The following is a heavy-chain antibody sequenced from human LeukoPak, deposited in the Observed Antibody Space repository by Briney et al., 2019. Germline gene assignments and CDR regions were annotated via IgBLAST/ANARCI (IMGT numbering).Heavy chain of an antibody. V-gene: IGHV1-2*06. J-gene: IGHJ5*02. CDR2: INPNSGGT. Sequence: ASVKVSCKASGYTFTGYYMHWVRQAPGQGLEWMGRINPNSGGTNYAQKFQGRVTMTRDTSISTAYMELSRPRSDDTAVYYCARDGGMVRGSHGPWGQGTLVTVSS. CDR1: GYTFTGYY. CDR3: ARDGGMVRGSHGP. D-gene: IGHD3-10*01.